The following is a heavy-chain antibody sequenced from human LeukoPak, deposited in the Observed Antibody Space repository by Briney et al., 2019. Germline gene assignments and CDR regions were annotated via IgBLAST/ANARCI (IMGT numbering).Heavy chain of an antibody. D-gene: IGHD6-19*01. CDR1: GYTFTSYY. Sequence: GASVKLSCKASGYTFTSYYMHWVRQAPGQGLEWMGIINPSGGSTSYAQKFQGRVTMTRDTSTSTVYMELSSLRSEDTAVYYCARVVAVGDFAYWGQGTLVTVSS. CDR2: INPSGGST. V-gene: IGHV1-46*01. J-gene: IGHJ4*02. CDR3: ARVVAVGDFAY.